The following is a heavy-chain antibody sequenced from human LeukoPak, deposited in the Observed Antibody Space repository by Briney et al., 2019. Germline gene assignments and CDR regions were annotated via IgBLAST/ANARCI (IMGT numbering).Heavy chain of an antibody. J-gene: IGHJ5*02. CDR1: GGSISSYY. D-gene: IGHD2-2*01. V-gene: IGHV4-59*01. Sequence: SETLSLTCTVSGGSISSYYWSWIRQPPGNGLEWIGYIYYSGSTNYNPSLKSRVTISVDTSKNQFSLKLSSVTAADTAVYYCAKLRGVVPAASKRFDPWGQGTLVTVSS. CDR2: IYYSGST. CDR3: AKLRGVVPAASKRFDP.